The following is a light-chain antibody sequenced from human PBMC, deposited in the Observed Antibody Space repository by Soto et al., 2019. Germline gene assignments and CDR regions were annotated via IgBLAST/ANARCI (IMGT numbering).Light chain of an antibody. J-gene: IGLJ2*01. Sequence: QSALTQPASVSGSPGQSIAISCTGTSSDVGAHNFVSWYQQHPGKVPRLMIYEVTNRPSGVSNRFSGSKSGNTASLTISGLQAEDEADYYCSSKTTSSTVLFGGGTKLTVL. CDR1: SSDVGAHNF. CDR3: SSKTTSSTVL. CDR2: EVT. V-gene: IGLV2-14*01.